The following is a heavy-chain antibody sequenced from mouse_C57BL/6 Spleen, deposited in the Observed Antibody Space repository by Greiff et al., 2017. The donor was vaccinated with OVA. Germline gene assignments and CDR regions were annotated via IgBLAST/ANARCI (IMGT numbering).Heavy chain of an antibody. CDR1: GYTFTSYW. D-gene: IGHD2-3*01. J-gene: IGHJ4*01. V-gene: IGHV1-55*01. CDR2: IYPGSGST. CDR3: ARTGYYDSYYAMDY. Sequence: VQLQQPGAELVKPGASVKMSCKASGYTFTSYWITWVKQRPGQGLEWIGDIYPGSGSTNYNEKFKSKATLTVDTSSSTAYMQLSSLTSEDSAVYYCARTGYYDSYYAMDYWGQGTSVTVSS.